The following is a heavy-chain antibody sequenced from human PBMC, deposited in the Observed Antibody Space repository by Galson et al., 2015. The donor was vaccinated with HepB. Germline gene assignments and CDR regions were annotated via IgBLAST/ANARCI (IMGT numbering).Heavy chain of an antibody. D-gene: IGHD3-10*01. CDR1: GYTFTDYW. V-gene: IGHV1-2*02. CDR3: ARIPHGD. J-gene: IGHJ4*02. CDR2: INPNSGGT. Sequence: SVKVSCKASGYTFTDYWIHWVRQAPGQGLEYMGWINPNSGGTNYAQSFQGRVTMTRDTSISTAYMELIRLTYDDTAVYYCARIPHGDWGQGTLVTVSS.